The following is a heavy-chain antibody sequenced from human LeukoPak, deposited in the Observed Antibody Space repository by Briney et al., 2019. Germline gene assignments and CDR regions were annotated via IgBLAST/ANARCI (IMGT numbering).Heavy chain of an antibody. V-gene: IGHV1-69*05. Sequence: SVKVSCKASGGTFSSYAISWVRQAPGQGLEWMGGIIPIFGTANYAQKFQGRVTITTDESTSTAYMELSSLRSEDTAVYYCATYPTHCSSTSCYTEDAFDIWGQGTLVTVSS. CDR3: ATYPTHCSSTSCYTEDAFDI. CDR2: IIPIFGTA. J-gene: IGHJ4*02. CDR1: GGTFSSYA. D-gene: IGHD2-2*02.